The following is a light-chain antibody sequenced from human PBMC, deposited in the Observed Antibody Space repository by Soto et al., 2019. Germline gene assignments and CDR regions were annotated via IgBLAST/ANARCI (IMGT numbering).Light chain of an antibody. Sequence: TQSPSSLSASVGDRVTITCRASQAITNNLAWYQQKSGQSPRLLIYDVSIRATGVPARFSGTGSETDFTLTISGLQSEDSAVYFCQQYNNWPFSFGQGTRLE. CDR3: QQYNNWPFS. CDR2: DVS. CDR1: QAITNN. J-gene: IGKJ5*01. V-gene: IGKV3-15*01.